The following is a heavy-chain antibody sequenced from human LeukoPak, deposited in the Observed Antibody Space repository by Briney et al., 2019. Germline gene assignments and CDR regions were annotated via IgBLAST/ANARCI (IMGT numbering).Heavy chain of an antibody. J-gene: IGHJ6*03. CDR2: INPNSGGT. CDR3: ARNGDRFGFKGDYSDYYYYMEV. Sequence: GASVKVSCKASGYTFTGYYMHWVRQAPGQGLEWMGWINPNSGGTNYAQKFQGRVTMTRDTSISTAYMELSRLRSDDTAMYYCARNGDRFGFKGDYSDYYYYMEVWGKGTTVTVSS. D-gene: IGHD4-17*01. V-gene: IGHV1-2*02. CDR1: GYTFTGYY.